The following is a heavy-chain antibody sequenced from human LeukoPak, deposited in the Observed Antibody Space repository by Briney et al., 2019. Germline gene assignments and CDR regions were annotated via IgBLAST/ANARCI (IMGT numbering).Heavy chain of an antibody. D-gene: IGHD2-21*01. J-gene: IGHJ3*01. CDR1: GGSISTINYY. CDR2: IYYSGTT. Sequence: PSETLSLTCTVSGGSISTINYYWSWIRQPPGKGLEWIGSIYYSGTTYYNPSLARRLTKAMDQSQNQFPLRVRAVTAADTAVYYCARHARREGFRHSAFDVWGQGTMDVVSS. V-gene: IGHV4-39*01. CDR3: ARHARREGFRHSAFDV.